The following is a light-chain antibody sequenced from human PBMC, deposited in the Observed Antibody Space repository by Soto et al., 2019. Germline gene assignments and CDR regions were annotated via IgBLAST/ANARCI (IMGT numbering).Light chain of an antibody. Sequence: EIEMTQSPATLSLSPGERATLSCRASQSVRSNVAWYQQKPGQAPRLLIYGASTRATGIPARFSGSGSGTEFTLTISSLQPEDFAVYYCQQFDNWPRTFGQGTKVDIK. CDR1: QSVRSN. CDR3: QQFDNWPRT. CDR2: GAS. J-gene: IGKJ1*01. V-gene: IGKV3-15*01.